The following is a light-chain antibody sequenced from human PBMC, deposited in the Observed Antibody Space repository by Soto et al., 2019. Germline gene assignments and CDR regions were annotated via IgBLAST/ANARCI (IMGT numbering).Light chain of an antibody. Sequence: QSVLTQPASVSGSPGQSITISCTGTSSDVGGYNYVSWYQQHPGKAPKLMIYEVSNRPSGVSNRFSGSKSGNTASLTISGLQAEDEAVYYCSSYTSSSTLAFGGGTKVTV. CDR2: EVS. CDR1: SSDVGGYNY. J-gene: IGLJ2*01. V-gene: IGLV2-14*01. CDR3: SSYTSSSTLA.